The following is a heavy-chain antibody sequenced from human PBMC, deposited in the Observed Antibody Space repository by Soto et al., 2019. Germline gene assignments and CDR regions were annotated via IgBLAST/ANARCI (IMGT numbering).Heavy chain of an antibody. CDR1: GGSISNSNYY. J-gene: IGHJ4*02. CDR3: ERHSIWFLISDY. D-gene: IGHD3-9*01. Sequence: SETLSLTCNVSGGSISNSNYYWGWFRQPPGKGLEWIGSIYYTGNTYYNPSLKRRVTISVDTSKNQFSLKLDSVTAADTAVYFCERHSIWFLISDYWGQVSVVTVS. CDR2: IYYTGNT. V-gene: IGHV4-39*01.